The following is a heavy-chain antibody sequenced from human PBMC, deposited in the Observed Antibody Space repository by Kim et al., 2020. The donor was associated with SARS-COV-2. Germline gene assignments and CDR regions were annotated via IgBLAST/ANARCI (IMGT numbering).Heavy chain of an antibody. V-gene: IGHV3-21*01. CDR3: ARSYDYGDYDFDY. J-gene: IGHJ4*02. Sequence: GGSLRLSCAASGFTFSGYSMNWVRQSPGKGLEWVSSISSSSSYIYYADSVKGRFTISRDNAKNSLYLQMNSLRAEDTAVYYCARSYDYGDYDFDYWGQGTLVTVSS. CDR1: GFTFSGYS. CDR2: ISSSSSYI. D-gene: IGHD4-17*01.